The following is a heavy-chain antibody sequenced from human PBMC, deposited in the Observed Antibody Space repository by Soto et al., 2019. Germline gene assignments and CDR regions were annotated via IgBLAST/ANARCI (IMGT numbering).Heavy chain of an antibody. V-gene: IGHV4-30-2*01. D-gene: IGHD6-19*01. CDR2: IYHSGST. J-gene: IGHJ4*02. Sequence: SETLSLTCAVSGGSISSGGSSWSWIRQPPGKVLEWIGYIYHSGSTYYNPSLKSRVTISVDRPKNQFSLKLTSVTAAEKAVYYCARAGDSSGPVALGYWGQGTLVTSPQ. CDR3: ARAGDSSGPVALGY. CDR1: GGSISSGGSS.